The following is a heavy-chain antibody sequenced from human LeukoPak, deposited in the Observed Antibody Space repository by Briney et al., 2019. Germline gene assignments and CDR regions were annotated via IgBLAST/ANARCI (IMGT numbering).Heavy chain of an antibody. V-gene: IGHV3-23*01. CDR1: GFTFSSSA. CDR2: ISGSSGST. Sequence: GGSLRLSCSASGFTFSSSALSWVRQAPGKGLEWVSAISGSSGSTYYADSVKGRFTISRDNSKNTLYLQMSTLKAEDTAVYYCAKVRGYYYPGLGYWGQGTLATVSS. D-gene: IGHD3-3*01. CDR3: AKVRGYYYPGLGY. J-gene: IGHJ4*02.